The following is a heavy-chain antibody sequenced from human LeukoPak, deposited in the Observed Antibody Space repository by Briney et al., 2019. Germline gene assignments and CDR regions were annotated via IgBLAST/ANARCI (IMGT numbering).Heavy chain of an antibody. J-gene: IGHJ6*02. V-gene: IGHV1-2*06. D-gene: IGHD4-11*01. CDR1: GYTFTSYY. CDR3: AREATYRNLGMDV. Sequence: ASVKVSCTASGYTFTSYYMHWVRQDPGQGLEWMGRINSNSGGTNYAQTFQGRVTMTRDKSISTAYMQLSSLRSDDTAVYYCAREATYRNLGMDVWGQGTTVTVSS. CDR2: INSNSGGT.